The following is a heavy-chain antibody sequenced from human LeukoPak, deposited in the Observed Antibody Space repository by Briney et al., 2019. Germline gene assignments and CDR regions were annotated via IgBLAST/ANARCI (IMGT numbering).Heavy chain of an antibody. CDR2: ISGSGGST. J-gene: IGHJ4*02. CDR1: GFTFNNYA. D-gene: IGHD4-17*01. CDR3: ARDGEYDGDYGDY. Sequence: GESLRLSCAASGFTFNNYAMSWVRQAPGKGLEWVSAISGSGGSTYYADSVKGRFTISRDNAKNTLYLQMNSLRAEDTAVYYCARDGEYDGDYGDYWGQGTLVTVSS. V-gene: IGHV3-23*01.